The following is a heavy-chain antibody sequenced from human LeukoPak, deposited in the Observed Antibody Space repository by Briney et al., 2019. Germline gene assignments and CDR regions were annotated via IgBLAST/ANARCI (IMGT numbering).Heavy chain of an antibody. V-gene: IGHV3-23*01. CDR2: ISPSGGRT. D-gene: IGHD1-14*01. Sequence: PGGSLRLSCVASGFPFSTDAMHWVRQAPGKGLEWVSGISPSGGRTYYAGSVKGRFTISRDNSKNTLYLQMNSLRADDTAVYFCAKASTVLKPIDYWGQGSLVTVSS. CDR3: AKASTVLKPIDY. J-gene: IGHJ4*02. CDR1: GFPFSTDA.